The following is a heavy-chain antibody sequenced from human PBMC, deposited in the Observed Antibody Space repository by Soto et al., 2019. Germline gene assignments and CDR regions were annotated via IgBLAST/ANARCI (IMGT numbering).Heavy chain of an antibody. CDR2: IMPIFRAP. V-gene: IGHV1-69*13. J-gene: IGHJ6*02. D-gene: IGHD2-15*01. CDR1: GGAFSVYA. CDR3: ASWLKGPDIGNYYYGMDV. Sequence: GASVKVPCKASGGAFSVYAFSWVRQAPGQGLEWLGGIMPIFRAPDYAQKFQGRVTITADEFTRTAYMEMNSLRSGDTAVYYCASWLKGPDIGNYYYGMDVWGQGTTVTVSS.